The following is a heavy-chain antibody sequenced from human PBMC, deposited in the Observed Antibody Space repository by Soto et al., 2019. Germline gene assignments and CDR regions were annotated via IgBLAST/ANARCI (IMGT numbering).Heavy chain of an antibody. CDR1: GFSLSTSGVG. J-gene: IGHJ5*02. CDR2: IYWDDDK. Sequence: QITLKESGPTLVKPTQPLTLTCTFSGFSLSTSGVGVGWIRQPPGKALEWLALIYWDDDKRYSPSLKSRLTLTKDTSKNKVVLTMTNMDPVDTATYYCAHRRHVYSYGSYSDWFDPWGQGTLVTVSS. D-gene: IGHD5-18*01. V-gene: IGHV2-5*02. CDR3: AHRRHVYSYGSYSDWFDP.